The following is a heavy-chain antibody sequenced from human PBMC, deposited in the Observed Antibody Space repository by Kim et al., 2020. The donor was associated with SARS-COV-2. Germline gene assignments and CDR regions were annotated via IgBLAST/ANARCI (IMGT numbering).Heavy chain of an antibody. J-gene: IGHJ6*02. CDR2: IYYSGST. D-gene: IGHD3-16*01. V-gene: IGHV4-31*03. Sequence: SETLSLTCTVSGGSISSGGYYWSWIRQHPGKGLEWIGYIYYSGSTYYNPSLKSRVTISVDTSKNQFSLKLSSVTAADTAVYYCARGRLGYYYGMDVWGQGTTVNVSS. CDR3: ARGRLGYYYGMDV. CDR1: GGSISSGGYY.